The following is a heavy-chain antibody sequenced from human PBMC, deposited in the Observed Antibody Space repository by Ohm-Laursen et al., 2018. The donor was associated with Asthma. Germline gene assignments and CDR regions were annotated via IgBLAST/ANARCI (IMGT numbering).Heavy chain of an antibody. V-gene: IGHV4-34*01. J-gene: IGHJ6*02. CDR1: GGSFSGYY. Sequence: SDTLSLTCAVYGGSFSGYYWSWIRQPPGKGLEWIGEINHSGSTNYNPSLKSRVTIPVDTSKNQFSLKLSSVTAADTAVYYCARAGAYCSSTSCYPDYYYYYGMDVWGQGTTVTVSS. D-gene: IGHD2-2*01. CDR2: INHSGST. CDR3: ARAGAYCSSTSCYPDYYYYYGMDV.